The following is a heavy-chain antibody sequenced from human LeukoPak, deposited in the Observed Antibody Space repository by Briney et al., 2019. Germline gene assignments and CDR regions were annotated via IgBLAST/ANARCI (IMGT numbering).Heavy chain of an antibody. CDR1: GYTFTSYH. D-gene: IGHD3-3*01. CDR3: ARDPATIFGVVTEYYFDY. Sequence: ASVKVSCKASGYTFTSYHMHWARQAPGQGLEWMGRINPNSGGTNYAQKFQGRVTMTRDTSISTAYMELSRLRSDDTAVYYCARDPATIFGVVTEYYFDYWGQGTLVTVSS. V-gene: IGHV1-2*06. CDR2: INPNSGGT. J-gene: IGHJ4*02.